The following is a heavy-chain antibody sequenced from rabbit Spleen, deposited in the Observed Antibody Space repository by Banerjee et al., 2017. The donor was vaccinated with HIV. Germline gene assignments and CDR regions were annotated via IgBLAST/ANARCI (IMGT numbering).Heavy chain of an antibody. D-gene: IGHD4-2*01. V-gene: IGHV1S45*01. CDR2: ISADGST. Sequence: QEQLEESGGDLVKPEGSLTLTCKASGFDFSTYSAGWVRQAPGKGPEYIGYISADGSTYYASWAKGRFTISKTSSTTVTLQMTSLTAADTATYFCARDLGYAVHGWAPSFYFGLWGPGTLVTVS. J-gene: IGHJ4*01. CDR3: ARDLGYAVHGWAPSFYFGL. CDR1: GFDFSTYS.